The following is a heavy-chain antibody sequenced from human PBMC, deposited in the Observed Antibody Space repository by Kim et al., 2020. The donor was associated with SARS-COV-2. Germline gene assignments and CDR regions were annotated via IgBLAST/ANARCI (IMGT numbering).Heavy chain of an antibody. CDR1: GGSISSGGYY. CDR2: IYYSGST. CDR3: ARAASTIFGVVNHFDY. D-gene: IGHD3-3*01. J-gene: IGHJ4*02. V-gene: IGHV4-31*03. Sequence: SETLYLTCTVSGGSISSGGYYWSWIRQHPGKGLEWIGYIYYSGSTYYNPSLKSRVTISVDTSKNQFSLKLSSVTAADTAVYYCARAASTIFGVVNHFDYWGQGTLVTVSS.